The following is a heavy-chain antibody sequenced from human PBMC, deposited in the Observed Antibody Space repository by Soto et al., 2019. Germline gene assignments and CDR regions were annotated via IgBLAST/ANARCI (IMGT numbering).Heavy chain of an antibody. J-gene: IGHJ5*02. CDR1: GITSTTYA. Sequence: QVQLVQSGAEVKKPGASVKVSCKASGITSTTYAIHWVRQAPGQGLEWMGWINTGNGNTRYSQRFLGRVSLTTDTSASTASMDLSSWTSEDTAVYYCARAISGYVTWGEGPLITVSS. V-gene: IGHV1-3*04. CDR3: ARAISGYVT. D-gene: IGHD5-12*01. CDR2: INTGNGNT.